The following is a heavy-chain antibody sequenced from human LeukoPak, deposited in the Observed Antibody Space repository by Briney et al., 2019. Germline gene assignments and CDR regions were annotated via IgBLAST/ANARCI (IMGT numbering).Heavy chain of an antibody. D-gene: IGHD7-27*01. CDR2: IYYSGST. V-gene: IGHV4-30-4*08. Sequence: TLSLTCTVSGGSISSGDYYWSWIRQPPGKGLEWIGYIYYSGSTYYNPSLKSRVTISVDTPRNQFSLKLSSVTAADTAVYYCARDQLGIVDYWGQGTLVTVSS. CDR3: ARDQLGIVDY. CDR1: GGSISSGDYY. J-gene: IGHJ4*02.